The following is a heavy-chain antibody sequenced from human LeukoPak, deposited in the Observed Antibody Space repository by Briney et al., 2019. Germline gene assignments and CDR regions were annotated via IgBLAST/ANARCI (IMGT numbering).Heavy chain of an antibody. CDR2: IYTSGST. CDR3: ARSFSGSYYSEY. CDR1: GGSISSGSYY. V-gene: IGHV4-61*02. Sequence: SETLSLTCTVSGGSISSGSYYWSWIRQPAGKGLEWIGRIYTSGSTNYNPSLKSRVTISVDTSKNQFSLKLSSVTAADTAMYYCARSFSGSYYSEYWGQGTLVTVSS. J-gene: IGHJ4*02. D-gene: IGHD1-26*01.